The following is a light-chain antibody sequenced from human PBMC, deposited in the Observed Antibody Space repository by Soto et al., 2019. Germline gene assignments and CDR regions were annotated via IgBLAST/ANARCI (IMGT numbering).Light chain of an antibody. Sequence: EIVLTHSPTTLSVSPGEIAALSCRASQSVNSNLAWYQQKPGQAPRLLIYGASTRASGIPARFSGSGSGTEFTLTISSLQSEDFSFYYCQHYNNWPPYTFGQGTKVDIK. CDR3: QHYNNWPPYT. V-gene: IGKV3-15*01. CDR2: GAS. J-gene: IGKJ2*01. CDR1: QSVNSN.